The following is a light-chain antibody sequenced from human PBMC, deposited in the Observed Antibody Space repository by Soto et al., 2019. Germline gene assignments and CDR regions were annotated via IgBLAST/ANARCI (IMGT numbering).Light chain of an antibody. V-gene: IGKV1-5*01. J-gene: IGKJ4*01. CDR2: DVS. CDR3: QQYNSYSLT. CDR1: QSISSW. Sequence: DIQMTQSPSTLSASVGDRVTITCRASQSISSWLAWYQQKPGKAPKLLIYDVSSLESGVPSRFSGSGSGTEFTLTISSLQPDDFATYYCQQYNSYSLTFGGGTKMEIK.